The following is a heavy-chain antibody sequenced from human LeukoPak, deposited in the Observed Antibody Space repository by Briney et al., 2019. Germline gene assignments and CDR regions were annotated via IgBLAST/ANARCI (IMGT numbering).Heavy chain of an antibody. Sequence: GGSLRLSCAASGFTFSSYEMNWVRQAPGKGLEWVSYISSSSSTIYYADSVKGRFTISRDNAKNSLYLQMNSLRAEDTAVYYCAREIGMEDYWGQGTLVTVSS. J-gene: IGHJ4*02. CDR1: GFTFSSYE. CDR2: ISSSSSTI. CDR3: AREIGMEDY. V-gene: IGHV3-48*01. D-gene: IGHD1-14*01.